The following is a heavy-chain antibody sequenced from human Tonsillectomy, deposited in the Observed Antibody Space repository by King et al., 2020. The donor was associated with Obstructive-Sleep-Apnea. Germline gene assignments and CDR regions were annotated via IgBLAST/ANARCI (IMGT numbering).Heavy chain of an antibody. V-gene: IGHV3-30*04. CDR3: AREDSSGWSLFDY. Sequence: VQLVESGGGVVQPGRSLRLSCAASGFTFSSYAMHWVRQAPGKGLEWVAGISYDGSNKYYADSVKGRFTISRDNSKNTLYLQMNSLRAEDTAVYYCAREDSSGWSLFDYWGQGTLVTVSS. J-gene: IGHJ4*02. D-gene: IGHD6-19*01. CDR2: ISYDGSNK. CDR1: GFTFSSYA.